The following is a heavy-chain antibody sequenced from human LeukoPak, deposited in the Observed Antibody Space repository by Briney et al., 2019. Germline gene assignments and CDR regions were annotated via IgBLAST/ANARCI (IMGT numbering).Heavy chain of an antibody. CDR1: GDSVSSDNW. Sequence: PSETLSLTCTVSGDSVSSDNWWSRVRQPPGKRLEWLGEIHHGGTTTYNPSFKSRVTISVDKSRNQYSLKLSSVTAADTAVYYCGSNGYYSLDYWGRGTLVTVSS. CDR3: GSNGYYSLDY. J-gene: IGHJ4*02. D-gene: IGHD3-3*01. CDR2: IHHGGTT. V-gene: IGHV4-4*02.